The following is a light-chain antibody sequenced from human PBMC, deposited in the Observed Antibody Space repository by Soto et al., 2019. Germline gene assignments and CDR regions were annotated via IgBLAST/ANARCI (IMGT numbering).Light chain of an antibody. CDR3: QQYGSSSWT. Sequence: EIVLTQSPGTLSLSPGERATLSCRASQSVSSSYLAWYQQKPGQAPRLLIYAASSRATGIPDRFSGSGSGTDSTLTISRLEPEDFAVYYCQQYGSSSWTFGQGTTVEIK. J-gene: IGKJ1*01. CDR1: QSVSSSY. V-gene: IGKV3-20*01. CDR2: AAS.